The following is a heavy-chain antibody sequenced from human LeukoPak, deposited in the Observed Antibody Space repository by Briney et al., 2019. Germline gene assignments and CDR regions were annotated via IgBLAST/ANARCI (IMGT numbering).Heavy chain of an antibody. V-gene: IGHV4-31*03. D-gene: IGHD3-22*01. Sequence: SETLSLTCTVSGDSISNGGSISNGGHYWSWIRQFPGKGLEWIGYIYHSGNTYYNPSLESRVTISVDTSENRFSLKLNSVAAADTAVYYCARGNSDYYDSSGYYPKSPAYDYWGQGTLVTVSS. CDR3: ARGNSDYYDSSGYYPKSPAYDY. CDR2: IYHSGNT. J-gene: IGHJ4*02. CDR1: GDSISNGGSISNGGHY.